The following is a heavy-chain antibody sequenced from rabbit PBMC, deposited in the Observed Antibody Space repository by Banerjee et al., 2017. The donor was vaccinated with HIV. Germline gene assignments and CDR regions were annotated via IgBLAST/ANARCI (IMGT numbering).Heavy chain of an antibody. V-gene: IGHV1S40*01. Sequence: QSLEESGGDLVKPGASLTLTCTASGFSFSFNYYMCWVRQAPGKGLEYIACIYVYSGITYYASWAKGRVTISKTSSTAVTLQMTSLAAADTATYFCARGTAGTDQGFDLWGPGTLVTVS. J-gene: IGHJ4*01. CDR2: IYVYSGIT. CDR3: ARGTAGTDQGFDL. D-gene: IGHD4-2*01. CDR1: GFSFSFNYY.